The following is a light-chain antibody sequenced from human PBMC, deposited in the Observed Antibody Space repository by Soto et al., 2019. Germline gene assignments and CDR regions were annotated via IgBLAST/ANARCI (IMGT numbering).Light chain of an antibody. CDR1: QTSSSW. J-gene: IGKJ1*01. V-gene: IGKV1-5*03. CDR3: QPYHSYSEA. CDR2: KAS. Sequence: DIQMTQSPSTLSGSVGDRVTITCRASQTSSSWLAWYQQKPGKAPKLLIYKASTLKSGVPSRFSGSGSGTEFTLTISSLQPDDFATYYCQPYHSYSEAFGQGTKVDIK.